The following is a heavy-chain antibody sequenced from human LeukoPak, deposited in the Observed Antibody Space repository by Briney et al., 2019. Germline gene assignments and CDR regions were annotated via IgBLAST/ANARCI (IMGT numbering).Heavy chain of an antibody. V-gene: IGHV1-69*13. CDR1: GGTFSSYA. J-gene: IGHJ5*02. CDR3: ARGPDLPAGATSNWFDP. D-gene: IGHD1-26*01. CDR2: IIPIFGTA. Sequence: SVKVSCKASGGTFSSYAISWVRQAPGQGLEWMGGIIPIFGTANYAQKFQGRVTITADESTSTAYMELSSLRSEDTAVYYCARGPDLPAGATSNWFDPWDQGTLVTVSS.